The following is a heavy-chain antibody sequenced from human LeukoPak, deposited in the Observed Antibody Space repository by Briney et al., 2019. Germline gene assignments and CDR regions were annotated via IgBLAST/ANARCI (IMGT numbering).Heavy chain of an antibody. D-gene: IGHD5-18*01. CDR2: IYSGGNT. Sequence: PGGSLRLSCAVSGLTVSSNYMNWVRQAPGKGLEWVSIIYSGGNTYYADSVKGRFTISRDDSKNTLYLQMNSLKTEDTAVYYCTTDGNRRGYSYGYFFDYWGQGTLVTVSS. V-gene: IGHV3-66*01. CDR1: GLTVSSNY. CDR3: TTDGNRRGYSYGYFFDY. J-gene: IGHJ4*02.